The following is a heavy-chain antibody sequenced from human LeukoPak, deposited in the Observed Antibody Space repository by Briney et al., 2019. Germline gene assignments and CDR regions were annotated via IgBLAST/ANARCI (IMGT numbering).Heavy chain of an antibody. J-gene: IGHJ3*02. CDR3: ARGFDILTGFANDAFDI. CDR1: GYTFTGYY. D-gene: IGHD3-9*01. V-gene: IGHV1-2*04. Sequence: ASVKVSCKASGYTFTGYYMHWVRQAPGQGLEWMGWINPNSGGTNYAQKFQGWVTMTRDTSISTAYMELSRLRSDDTAVYYCARGFDILTGFANDAFDIWGQGTMVTVSS. CDR2: INPNSGGT.